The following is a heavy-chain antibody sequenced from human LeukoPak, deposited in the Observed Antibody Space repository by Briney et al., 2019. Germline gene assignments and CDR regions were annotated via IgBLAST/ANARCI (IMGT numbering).Heavy chain of an antibody. J-gene: IGHJ4*02. CDR3: ARQGRATRVFDY. Sequence: GESLKISCKGSGYSFTSYWIGWVRQMQGKGLERMGIIYPDDSDTSYSPSFQGQVTISADKSANAACLQWSRLKASDTAMYYCARQGRATRVFDYWGQGTLVTVSS. CDR1: GYSFTSYW. V-gene: IGHV5-51*01. D-gene: IGHD1-26*01. CDR2: IYPDDSDT.